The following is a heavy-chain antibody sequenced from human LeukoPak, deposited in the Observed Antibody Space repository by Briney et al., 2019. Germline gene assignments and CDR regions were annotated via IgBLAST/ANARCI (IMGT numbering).Heavy chain of an antibody. Sequence: GGSLRLSCAASGFTFSNAWMSWVRQAPGKGLEWVSGISGSGGSTYYADSVKGRFTISRDNSKSTLYLQMNSLRAEDTAVYYCAKRRGGGLTDFDYWGQGTLVTVSS. CDR1: GFTFSNAW. CDR2: ISGSGGST. CDR3: AKRRGGGLTDFDY. V-gene: IGHV3-23*01. D-gene: IGHD1-14*01. J-gene: IGHJ4*02.